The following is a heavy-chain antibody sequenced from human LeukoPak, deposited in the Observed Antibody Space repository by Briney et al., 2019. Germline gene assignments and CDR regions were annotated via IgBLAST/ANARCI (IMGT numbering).Heavy chain of an antibody. D-gene: IGHD6-13*01. CDR3: AITSRAYSSSWYSPRGDAFDI. J-gene: IGHJ3*02. CDR2: IYYSGST. CDR1: GGSISSFY. Sequence: SETLSLTCTVSGGSISSFYWSWIRQPPGKGLEWIGYIYYSGSTNYNPSLKSRVTISVDRSKNQFSLKLSSVTAADTAVYYCAITSRAYSSSWYSPRGDAFDIWGQGAMVTVSS. V-gene: IGHV4-59*12.